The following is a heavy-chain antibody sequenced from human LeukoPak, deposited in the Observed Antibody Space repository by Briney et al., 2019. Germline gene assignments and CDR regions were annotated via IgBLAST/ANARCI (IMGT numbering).Heavy chain of an antibody. CDR1: GGSLSNYY. CDR2: IYYSGNT. D-gene: IGHD6-19*01. CDR3: ARASYSSGWLPFDY. J-gene: IGHJ4*02. V-gene: IGHV4-59*07. Sequence: SDTLSLTCTVSGGSLSNYYWSWIRQPPGKGLEWIGYIYYSGNTNYNPSLKSRVTISVDTSKNQSSLKLSSVTAADTAVYYCARASYSSGWLPFDYWGQGTLVTVSS.